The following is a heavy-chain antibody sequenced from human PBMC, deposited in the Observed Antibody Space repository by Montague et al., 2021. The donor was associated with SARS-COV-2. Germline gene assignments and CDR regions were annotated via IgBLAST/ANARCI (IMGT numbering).Heavy chain of an antibody. J-gene: IGHJ3*01. Sequence: TLSLTCTVSGGSISSGGYYWSWIRQRPGKGLEWIAYIYYSGXTXYXXXXKXRVSISVDTPKNQFSLKLSSVTAADTAVYYCARARTRFSLIVVVIDTFDLWGQGTMVTVSS. V-gene: IGHV4-31*03. CDR1: GGSISSGGYY. CDR2: IYYSGXT. D-gene: IGHD3-22*01. CDR3: ARARTRFSLIVVVIDTFDL.